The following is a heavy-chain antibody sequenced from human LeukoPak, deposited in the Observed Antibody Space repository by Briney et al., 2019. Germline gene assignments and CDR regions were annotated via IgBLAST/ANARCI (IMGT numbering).Heavy chain of an antibody. V-gene: IGHV1-46*01. CDR3: ARSTDGYSGNYYSG. J-gene: IGHJ6*02. Sequence: ASVKVSCRASEDIFTSYYLHWVRQAPGHALEWMGIINPRTGSTTYAQKFQGGVTMTRDTSTSTVYMQLSSLRSDDTAIYYCARSTDGYSGNYYSGWGPGTTVIVSS. CDR1: EDIFTSYY. CDR2: INPRTGST. D-gene: IGHD5-24*01.